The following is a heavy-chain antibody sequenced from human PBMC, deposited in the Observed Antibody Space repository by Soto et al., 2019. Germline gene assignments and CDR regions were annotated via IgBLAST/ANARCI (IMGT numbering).Heavy chain of an antibody. D-gene: IGHD3-10*01. CDR1: GGSFSNNY. J-gene: IGHJ4*02. CDR2: ISPSGTT. CDR3: ATSLWFGTEPEI. Sequence: SETLSLTCAVYGGSFSNNYWTWFRQPPGKGLEWIGEISPSGTTKYIPSLKSRGTISVDTSRKQFFLKVTSVSAADTAVYYCATSLWFGTEPEIWGPGTLVTVSS. V-gene: IGHV4-34*01.